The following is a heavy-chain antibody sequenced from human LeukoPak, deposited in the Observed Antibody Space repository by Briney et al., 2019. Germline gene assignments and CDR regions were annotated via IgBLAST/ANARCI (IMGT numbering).Heavy chain of an antibody. Sequence: PGGSLRLSCAASGFTFSRYSMSWVRQAPGKGLEWVSSISSSSSYIYYADSLKGRFTISRDNAKNSLFLQMNSLRAEDTAVYYCARDSIRHQLYYFDYWGQGTLVTVSS. CDR1: GFTFSRYS. CDR2: ISSSSSYI. D-gene: IGHD6-13*01. CDR3: ARDSIRHQLYYFDY. J-gene: IGHJ4*02. V-gene: IGHV3-21*01.